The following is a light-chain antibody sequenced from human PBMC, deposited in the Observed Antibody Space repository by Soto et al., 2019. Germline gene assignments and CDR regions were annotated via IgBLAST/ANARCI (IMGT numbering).Light chain of an antibody. J-gene: IGKJ1*01. CDR2: GAS. V-gene: IGKV3-15*01. CDR3: QHYTKLPGT. Sequence: EIVVTKTPSTLSVSDGERATLSCRASQSVSSNLAWYQQKPGQAPRLLIYGASTRATGIPARFSGSGSGTDFTLTISILQSDDFAVYYWQHYTKLPGTFAQGTKVDIK. CDR1: QSVSSN.